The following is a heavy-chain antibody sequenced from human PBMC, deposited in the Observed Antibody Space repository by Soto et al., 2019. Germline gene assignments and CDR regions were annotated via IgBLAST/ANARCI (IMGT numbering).Heavy chain of an antibody. CDR2: INAGNGNT. CDR3: ARVGAAAGPYYFDY. Sequence: ASVKVSFKASGYTFTSYAMHWLRQAPGQRLEWMGWINAGNGNTKYSQKFQGRVTITRDTSASTAYMELSSLRSEDTAVYYCARVGAAAGPYYFDYWGQGTLVTVSS. V-gene: IGHV1-3*01. D-gene: IGHD6-13*01. J-gene: IGHJ4*02. CDR1: GYTFTSYA.